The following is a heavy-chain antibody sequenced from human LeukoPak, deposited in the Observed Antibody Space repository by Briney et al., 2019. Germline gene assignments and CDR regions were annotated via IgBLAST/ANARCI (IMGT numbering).Heavy chain of an antibody. V-gene: IGHV3-48*01. CDR2: ISSSSRTI. D-gene: IGHD3-3*01. J-gene: IGHJ3*02. CDR3: ARGSRFGVVERDAFDI. CDR1: GFTFSSYN. Sequence: GGSLRLSCAASGFTFSSYNMNCVRQAPGKGLEWVSYISSSSRTIYYADSVKGRFTISRDNAKNSLYLQMNSLRAEDTAVYYCARGSRFGVVERDAFDIWGQGTMVTVSS.